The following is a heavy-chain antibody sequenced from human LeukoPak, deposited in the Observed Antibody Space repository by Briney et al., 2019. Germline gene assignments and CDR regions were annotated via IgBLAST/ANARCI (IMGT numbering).Heavy chain of an antibody. CDR1: GFTFSSYA. CDR3: AKEYYFVWGIYYNPRFDY. Sequence: GGSLRLSCAASGFTFSSYAMSWVRQAPGKGLEWVSVISASGGSTYSADSVKGRFTISRDNSKNTLYLQMNSLRAEDTAVYYCAKEYYFVWGIYYNPRFDYGGKEPLVPVP. J-gene: IGHJ4*02. V-gene: IGHV3-23*01. CDR2: ISASGGST. D-gene: IGHD3-10*01.